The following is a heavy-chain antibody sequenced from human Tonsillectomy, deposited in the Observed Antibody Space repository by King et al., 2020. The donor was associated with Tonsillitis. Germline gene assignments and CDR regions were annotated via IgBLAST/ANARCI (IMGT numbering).Heavy chain of an antibody. CDR2: ISGSGGRT. CDR3: AKVVRTAMVYSFDT. CDR1: GFTFSSSA. J-gene: IGHJ4*02. Sequence: VQLVESGGGLVQPGGSLRLSCAASGFTFSSSAMTWVRQAPGKGLEWVSGISGSGGRTNYADSVKGRFTISRDNSKNTLYLQMNILGVEDTALYYGAKVVRTAMVYSFDTWGQGTLVTVSS. D-gene: IGHD5-18*01. V-gene: IGHV3-23*04.